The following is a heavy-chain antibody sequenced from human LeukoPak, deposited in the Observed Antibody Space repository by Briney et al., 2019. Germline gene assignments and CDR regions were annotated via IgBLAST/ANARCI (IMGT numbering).Heavy chain of an antibody. J-gene: IGHJ4*02. CDR2: IYSGGST. Sequence: PGGSLRLSCAASGFTVSSNYMSWVRQAPGKGLEWVSVIYSGGSTYYADSVKGRFTISRDNSKNTLYLQMNSLRAEDTAVYYCARWERAVVAATDYWGQGTLVTVSS. V-gene: IGHV3-66*01. D-gene: IGHD2-15*01. CDR3: ARWERAVVAATDY. CDR1: GFTVSSNY.